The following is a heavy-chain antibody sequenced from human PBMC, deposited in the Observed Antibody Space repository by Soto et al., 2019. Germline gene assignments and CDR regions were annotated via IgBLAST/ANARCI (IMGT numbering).Heavy chain of an antibody. CDR1: GFTFSGYW. D-gene: IGHD2-15*01. CDR2: IKQVGSEK. V-gene: IGHV3-7*01. CDR3: QTEVPRSCRHYRYYRDV. Sequence: GSLRLSCAASGFTFSGYWMSWVRQAPGKGLEWVANIKQVGSEKYYVDSVMGRFTISRDNAKNCLYLQTNSLKAEPTDAYYGQTEVPRSCRHYRYYRDVLQTRHTVNGSS. J-gene: IGHJ6*03.